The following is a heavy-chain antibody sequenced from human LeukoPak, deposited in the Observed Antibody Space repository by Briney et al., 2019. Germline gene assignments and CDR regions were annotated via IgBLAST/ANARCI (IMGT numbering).Heavy chain of an antibody. CDR2: ISSSSDTI. Sequence: GGSLRLSCAASGFTFSTYNMNWVRQAPGKGLEWVSSISSSSDTIYYADSVKGRFTISRDNAKNSLNLQMSSLRAEDTSVYYCARDKPYSGSSYDFDFWGQGTLVTVSS. CDR1: GFTFSTYN. J-gene: IGHJ4*02. CDR3: ARDKPYSGSSYDFDF. V-gene: IGHV3-48*01. D-gene: IGHD1-26*01.